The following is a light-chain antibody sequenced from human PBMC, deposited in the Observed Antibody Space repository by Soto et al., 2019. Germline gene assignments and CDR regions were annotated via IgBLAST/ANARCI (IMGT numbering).Light chain of an antibody. CDR1: QSVSSSY. CDR2: GAS. Sequence: IVLTQSPGTLSLSPGERATLSCRASQSVSSSYLAWYQQKPGQAPRLLIYGASSRATGIPDRFSGSWTGTDFTLTISRLEAEDFAVYYCQQYGSSPWTFGQWTKVHIK. CDR3: QQYGSSPWT. J-gene: IGKJ1*01. V-gene: IGKV3-20*01.